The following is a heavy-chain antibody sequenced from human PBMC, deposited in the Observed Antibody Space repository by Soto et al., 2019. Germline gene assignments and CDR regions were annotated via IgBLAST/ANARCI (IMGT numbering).Heavy chain of an antibody. CDR1: GYSFTSYW. V-gene: IGHV5-51*01. J-gene: IGHJ6*02. Sequence: GESLKISCKGSGYSFTSYWIGWVRQMPGKGLEWMGIIYPGDSDARYSPSFQGQVTISADKSISTAYLQWSSLKASDTAMYYCARHAEYSISLASYYSSYCTDVWGPGTTATV. D-gene: IGHD6-6*01. CDR3: ARHAEYSISLASYYSSYCTDV. CDR2: IYPGDSDA.